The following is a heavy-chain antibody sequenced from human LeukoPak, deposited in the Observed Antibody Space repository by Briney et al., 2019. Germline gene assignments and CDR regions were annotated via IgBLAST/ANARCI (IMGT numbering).Heavy chain of an antibody. CDR2: IRYDGSNK. CDR3: AKEKGPTYGYFYYYMDV. D-gene: IGHD3-10*01. V-gene: IGHV3-30*02. J-gene: IGHJ6*03. Sequence: GGSLRLSCAASGFSFSTYGMHWVRQAPGKGLEGVAFIRYDGSNKYYADSVKGRFTISRDNSKNTLYLQMNSLRAEDTAVYYCAKEKGPTYGYFYYYMDVWGKGTTVTVSS. CDR1: GFSFSTYG.